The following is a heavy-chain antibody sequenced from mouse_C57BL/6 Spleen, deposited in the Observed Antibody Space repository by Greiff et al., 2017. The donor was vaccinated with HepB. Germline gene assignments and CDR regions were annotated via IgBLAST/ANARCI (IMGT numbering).Heavy chain of an antibody. CDR1: GFTFSDYG. Sequence: EVQVVESGGGLVKPGGSLKLSCAASGFTFSDYGMHWVRQAPEKGLEWVAYISSGSSTIYYADTVKGRFTISRDNAKNTLFLQMTSLGSEDTAMYYCARTGSSYSAWFAYWGQGTLVTVSA. V-gene: IGHV5-17*01. CDR3: ARTGSSYSAWFAY. CDR2: ISSGSSTI. J-gene: IGHJ3*01. D-gene: IGHD1-1*01.